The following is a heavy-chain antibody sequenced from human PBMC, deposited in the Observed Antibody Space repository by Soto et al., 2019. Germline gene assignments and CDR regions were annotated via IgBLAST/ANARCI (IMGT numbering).Heavy chain of an antibody. CDR2: ISAYNGNI. Sequence: ASVKVSCKASGYTFTSYVISWVRQAPGQGLEWMGWISAYNGNINYAQKLQGRVTMTTDTSTSTAYMELRSLRSDDTAVYYCATLQSNWFDLWGQGTLVTVSS. CDR3: ATLQSNWFDL. V-gene: IGHV1-18*01. CDR1: GYTFTSYV. J-gene: IGHJ5*02.